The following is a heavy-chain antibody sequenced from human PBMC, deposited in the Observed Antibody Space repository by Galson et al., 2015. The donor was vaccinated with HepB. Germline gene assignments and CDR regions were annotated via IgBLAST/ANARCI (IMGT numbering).Heavy chain of an antibody. CDR3: ARHERDCSSTSCYSFVDY. D-gene: IGHD2-2*01. Sequence: QSGAEVKKPGESLRISRKGSGYSFTSYWISWVRQMPGKGLEWMGRIDPSDSYTNYSPSFQGHVTISADKSISTAYLQWSSLKASDTAMYYCARHERDCSSTSCYSFVDYWGQGTLVTVSS. CDR2: IDPSDSYT. J-gene: IGHJ4*02. V-gene: IGHV5-10-1*01. CDR1: GYSFTSYW.